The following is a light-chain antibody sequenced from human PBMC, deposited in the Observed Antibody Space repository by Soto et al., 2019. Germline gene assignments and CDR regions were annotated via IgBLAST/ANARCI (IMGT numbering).Light chain of an antibody. V-gene: IGKV1-39*01. CDR2: AAS. Sequence: DIQMTQSPSSLSASVGDRVTITCRASQSISSYLNWYQQKPGKAPKLLIYAASSLQSGVPSRFSGSGSGTDFTLTISSLQPEDFATYYCQQRYSTLWTFGQGTQVEIK. CDR3: QQRYSTLWT. J-gene: IGKJ1*01. CDR1: QSISSY.